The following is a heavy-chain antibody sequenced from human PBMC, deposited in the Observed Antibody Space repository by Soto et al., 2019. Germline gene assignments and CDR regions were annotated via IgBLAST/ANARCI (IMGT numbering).Heavy chain of an antibody. CDR1: GFTFSSYG. Sequence: GGSLRLSCAASGFTFSSYGMHWVRQAPGKGLEWVAVIWYDGSNKYYADSVKGRFTIPRDNSKNTLYLQMNSLRAEDTAVYYCARAMYYYSYMDVWAKGTTVTVSS. CDR2: IWYDGSNK. J-gene: IGHJ6*03. V-gene: IGHV3-33*01. CDR3: ARAMYYYSYMDV.